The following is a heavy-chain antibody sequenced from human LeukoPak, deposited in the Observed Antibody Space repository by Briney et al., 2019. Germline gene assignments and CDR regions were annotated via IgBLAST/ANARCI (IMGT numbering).Heavy chain of an antibody. CDR1: GFTFSSYS. V-gene: IGHV3-21*01. CDR3: ARDLYDSSGYPGY. D-gene: IGHD3-22*01. Sequence: KTWGSLRLSCAASGFTFSSYSMNWVRQAPGKGLEWVSSISSSSSYIYYADSVKGRFTISRDNAKNSLYLQMNSLRAEGTAVYYCARDLYDSSGYPGYWGQGTLVTVSS. J-gene: IGHJ4*02. CDR2: ISSSSSYI.